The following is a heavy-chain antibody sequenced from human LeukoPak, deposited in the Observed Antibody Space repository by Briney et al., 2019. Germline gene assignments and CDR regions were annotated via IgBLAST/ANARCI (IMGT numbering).Heavy chain of an antibody. D-gene: IGHD3-16*01. CDR2: IYYTGIT. V-gene: IGHV4-31*03. Sequence: PQTLSLTCTVSGGSIGSGAFYCNWIRQHPGKGLEWIGYIYYTGITSYNPSLRSRVTMSVDTSMNQVSLKLSSLTAADTAVYYCAASSGVTLGRFWGQGTLVTVSS. CDR1: GGSIGSGAFY. J-gene: IGHJ4*02. CDR3: AASSGVTLGRF.